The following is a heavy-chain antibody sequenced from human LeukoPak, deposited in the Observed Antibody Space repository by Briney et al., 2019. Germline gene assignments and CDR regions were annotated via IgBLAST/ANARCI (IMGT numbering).Heavy chain of an antibody. CDR2: IIPIFGTA. Sequence: SVKVSCKASGYTFASYGISWVRQAPGQGLEWMGGIIPIFGTANYAQKFQGRVTITADESTSTAYMELSSLRSEDTAVYYCARFSGYYYGYWGQGTLVTVSS. CDR3: ARFSGYYYGY. J-gene: IGHJ4*02. V-gene: IGHV1-69*13. CDR1: GYTFASYG. D-gene: IGHD3-22*01.